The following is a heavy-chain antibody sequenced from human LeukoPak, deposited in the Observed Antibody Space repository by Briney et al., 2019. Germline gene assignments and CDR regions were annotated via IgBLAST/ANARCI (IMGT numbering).Heavy chain of an antibody. D-gene: IGHD3-22*01. Sequence: GASVKVSCKASGYTFTSYGISCVRQAPVQGLEWMGWISAYNGNTNYAQKLQGRVTMTTDTSTSTAYMELRSLRSDDTAVYYCARAVSYYYDSSGETDAFDIWGQGTMVTVSS. CDR2: ISAYNGNT. CDR3: ARAVSYYYDSSGETDAFDI. J-gene: IGHJ3*02. V-gene: IGHV1-18*01. CDR1: GYTFTSYG.